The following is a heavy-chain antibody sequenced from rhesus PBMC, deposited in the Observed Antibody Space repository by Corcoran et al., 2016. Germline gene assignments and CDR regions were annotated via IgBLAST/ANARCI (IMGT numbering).Heavy chain of an antibody. Sequence: EVHLVQSGAAVKQPGASVKISCKASGYTYTDSSLHWLRQAPGKGLEGGGRVDPEDGEAIYTQKFQDRVTITADTSTDTAYMELSSLRSEDTAVYFCATTDVWGAGVLVTVSS. CDR2: VDPEDGEA. CDR1: GYTYTDSS. CDR3: ATTDV. J-gene: IGHJ5-1*01. V-gene: IGHV1-111*02.